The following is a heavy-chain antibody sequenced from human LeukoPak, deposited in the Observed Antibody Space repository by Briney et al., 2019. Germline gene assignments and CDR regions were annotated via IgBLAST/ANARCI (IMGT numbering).Heavy chain of an antibody. V-gene: IGHV4-61*01. Sequence: SETLSLTCTVFGGSVSSGTYYWTWLRQSPGKGLEWIGYIYYTGSTEYNPSLKSRVSISVDPFKNQFSLELSAVSAADTAMYYCAGAPNTAYFDFWGQGTQATVSS. CDR1: GGSVSSGTYY. J-gene: IGHJ4*02. CDR2: IYYTGST. CDR3: AGAPNTAYFDF.